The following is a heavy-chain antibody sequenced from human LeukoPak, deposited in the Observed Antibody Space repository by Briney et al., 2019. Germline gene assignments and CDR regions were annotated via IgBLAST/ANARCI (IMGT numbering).Heavy chain of an antibody. Sequence: SDTLSLTCTVSGGSISSYYWSWIRQPAGKGLEWIGRIYTSGSTNYNPSLKSRVTMSVDTSKNQFSLKLSSVTAADTAVYYCAGGARYCSGGSCYFREFHYWGQGTLVTVSS. CDR1: GGSISSYY. CDR3: AGGARYCSGGSCYFREFHY. CDR2: IYTSGST. D-gene: IGHD2-15*01. J-gene: IGHJ4*02. V-gene: IGHV4-4*07.